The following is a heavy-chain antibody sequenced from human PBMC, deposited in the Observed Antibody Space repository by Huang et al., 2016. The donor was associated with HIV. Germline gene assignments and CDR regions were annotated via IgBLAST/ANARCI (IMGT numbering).Heavy chain of an antibody. V-gene: IGHV1-2*02. J-gene: IGHJ4*02. CDR2: INPKRGGT. Sequence: QVQLVQSGAEVKNPGASVRVSCTASGYTFTDSNIHWGRQAPGQGLEGMGWINPKRGGTIYAQRFQGRVTMTRDTTISTVHMDLRRIQSDDTAVYFCARDWSFGSSTSPADWGQGTLVTVSS. CDR1: GYTFTDSN. D-gene: IGHD6-6*01. CDR3: ARDWSFGSSTSPAD.